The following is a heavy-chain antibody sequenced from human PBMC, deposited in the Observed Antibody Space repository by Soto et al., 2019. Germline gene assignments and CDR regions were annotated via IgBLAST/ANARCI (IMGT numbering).Heavy chain of an antibody. D-gene: IGHD4-17*01. CDR3: ARTMTTVTTTHCFDS. J-gene: IGHJ5*01. CDR2: IYYSGST. Sequence: PSETLSLTCTVSGGSISSSSYYWGGIRQPPGKGLEWIGSIYYSGSTYYNPSLKSRVTISVDTSKNQFSLKLSSVTAADTAVYYCARTMTTVTTTHCFDSWGQGTLVTVSS. V-gene: IGHV4-39*01. CDR1: GGSISSSSYY.